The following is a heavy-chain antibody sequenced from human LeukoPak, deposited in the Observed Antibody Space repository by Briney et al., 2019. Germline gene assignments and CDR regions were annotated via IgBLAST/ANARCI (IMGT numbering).Heavy chain of an antibody. V-gene: IGHV1-69*05. D-gene: IGHD6-6*01. CDR3: ARGGIAARRYYYYMDV. CDR2: LIPIFGTA. Sequence: GASVKVSCKASGGTFSSYAISWVRQAPGQGLEWMGGLIPIFGTANYAQKFQGRVTITTDESTSTAYMELSSLRSEDTAVYYCARGGIAARRYYYYMDVWGKGTTVTVSS. CDR1: GGTFSSYA. J-gene: IGHJ6*03.